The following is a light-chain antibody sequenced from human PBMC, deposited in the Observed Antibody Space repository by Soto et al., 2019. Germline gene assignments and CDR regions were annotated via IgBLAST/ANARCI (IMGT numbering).Light chain of an antibody. Sequence: QSALTQPASVSGSPGQSITISCTETSSDFVVYNYVSWYQVHPGKAPKLMIYAVSTRTSGVSNRFSGSKSGNTASLTISGLQAEDEADYYCSSHNPIGTLQIFGPGTKVTVL. J-gene: IGLJ1*01. CDR1: SSDFVVYNY. CDR2: AVS. V-gene: IGLV2-14*01. CDR3: SSHNPIGTLQI.